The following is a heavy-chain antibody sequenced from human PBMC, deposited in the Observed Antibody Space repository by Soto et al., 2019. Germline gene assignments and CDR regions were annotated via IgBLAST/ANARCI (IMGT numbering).Heavy chain of an antibody. D-gene: IGHD3-10*01. CDR2: LKPDNGGT. CDR3: ARDLCPLGSGSPCPTFGMDV. Sequence: QVQLVQSGAEVKPPGASVKVSCKASGYTFTGHYMHWVRQVSGRRLEFLGWLKPDNGGTYYAPKFQGRVTLTRDTSNTIAYMEMSGLHSDDTAVYFCARDLCPLGSGSPCPTFGMDVWGQGTTVAVTS. J-gene: IGHJ6*02. CDR1: GYTFTGHY. V-gene: IGHV1-2*02.